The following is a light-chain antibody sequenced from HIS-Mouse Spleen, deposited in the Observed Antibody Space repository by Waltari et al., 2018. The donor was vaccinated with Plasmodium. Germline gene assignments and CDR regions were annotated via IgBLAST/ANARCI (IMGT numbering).Light chain of an antibody. V-gene: IGLV3-10*01. J-gene: IGLJ3*02. CDR3: YSTDSSGNHRV. CDR2: EDS. CDR1: ALPKKY. Sequence: SYELTQPPSVSVSPGQTARITCSGAALPKKYAYWYQQKSGQAPVLVIYEDSKRPSRIPQRSSGSSSGTMATLTISGAQVEDEADYYCYSTDSSGNHRVFGGGTKLTVL.